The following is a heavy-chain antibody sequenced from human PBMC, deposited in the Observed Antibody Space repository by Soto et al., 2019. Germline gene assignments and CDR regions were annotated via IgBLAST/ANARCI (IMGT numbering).Heavy chain of an antibody. CDR2: GRT. J-gene: IGHJ5*02. CDR3: DLFRDYLNWFDP. V-gene: IGHV4-59*01. D-gene: IGHD2-21*01. Sequence: GRTNYNPSLKSRVTISIDTSMNQFSLKLSSVTAADTAVYYCDLFRDYLNWFDPWGQGTLVTVSS.